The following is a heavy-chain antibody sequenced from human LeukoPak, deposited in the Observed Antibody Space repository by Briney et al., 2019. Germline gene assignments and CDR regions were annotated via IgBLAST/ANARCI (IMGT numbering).Heavy chain of an antibody. D-gene: IGHD3-16*01. J-gene: IGHJ4*02. V-gene: IGHV3-7*03. Sequence: SGGSLRLSCAASEFTFRSYWMTWVRQTAGKGLEWVANIKLDGSEKTYVDSVKGRFTISRDNAKNSLYLQMNSLRAEDTAVYYCARVLTWAYYFDYWGQGTLVTVSS. CDR3: ARVLTWAYYFDY. CDR1: EFTFRSYW. CDR2: IKLDGSEK.